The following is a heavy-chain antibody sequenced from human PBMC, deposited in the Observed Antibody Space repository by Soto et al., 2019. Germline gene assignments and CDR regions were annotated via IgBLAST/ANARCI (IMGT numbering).Heavy chain of an antibody. CDR2: IYYSGST. J-gene: IGHJ6*02. CDR1: GGSISSYY. CDR3: AGEGLITGTTYYYYGMDV. D-gene: IGHD1-7*01. V-gene: IGHV4-59*01. Sequence: QVQLQESGPGLVKPSETLSLTCTVSGGSISSYYWSWIRQPPGKGLEWIGYIYYSGSTNYNPSLKNRVTIAVDTSTNQFSLKLSSVTAADTAVYYCAGEGLITGTTYYYYGMDVWGQGTTVTVSS.